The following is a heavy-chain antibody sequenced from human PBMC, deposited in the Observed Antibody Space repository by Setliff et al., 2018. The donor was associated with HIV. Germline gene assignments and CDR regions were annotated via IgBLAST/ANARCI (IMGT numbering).Heavy chain of an antibody. D-gene: IGHD2-15*01. Sequence: ASVKVSCKASGYRFTSYYIHWVRQAPGQGLEWMGIINPSGGTINYSQKFQGRVTMTRDTSTSTVHMELSSLRSEDTAVYYCARVAEVGRQGLDYWGQGTLVTVSS. J-gene: IGHJ4*02. CDR1: GYRFTSYY. CDR3: ARVAEVGRQGLDY. V-gene: IGHV1-46*01. CDR2: INPSGGTI.